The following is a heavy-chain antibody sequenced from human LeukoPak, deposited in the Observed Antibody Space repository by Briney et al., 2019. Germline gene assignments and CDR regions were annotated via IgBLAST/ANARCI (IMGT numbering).Heavy chain of an antibody. Sequence: PGGSLRLSCAASGFTFSSYSMNWVRQAPGKGLEWVSSISSSSSYIYYADSVKGRFTISRDNAKNSLYLQMNSLRAEDTAVYYCARDQWLVRWFDPWGQGTLVTVSS. J-gene: IGHJ5*02. CDR3: ARDQWLVRWFDP. D-gene: IGHD6-19*01. CDR2: ISSSSSYI. CDR1: GFTFSSYS. V-gene: IGHV3-21*01.